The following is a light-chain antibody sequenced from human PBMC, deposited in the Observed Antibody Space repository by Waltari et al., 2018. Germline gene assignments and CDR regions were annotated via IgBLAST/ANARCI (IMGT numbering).Light chain of an antibody. J-gene: IGKJ1*01. Sequence: IVLTQSPGTLSLSPGERATLSCRASQSVNTYLAWYQQKPGQAPRLLIYGAYTRAAGIPDRFSGSGFRTDFSLTISRLEAEDCAVYYCQHHVRLPATFGQGTKVEIK. CDR3: QHHVRLPAT. V-gene: IGKV3-20*01. CDR2: GAY. CDR1: QSVNTY.